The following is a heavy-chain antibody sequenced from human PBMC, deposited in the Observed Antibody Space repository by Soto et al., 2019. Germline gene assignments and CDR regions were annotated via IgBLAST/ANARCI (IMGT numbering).Heavy chain of an antibody. D-gene: IGHD2-21*02. CDR2: IWYDGSNK. Sequence: LRLSCAASGFTFSNYGMHWVRQAPGKGLEWVAFIWYDGSNKFYADSVKGRFTISRDNSKNTLYLQMNSLRAEDTAVYYCARDLAPYCGGDCKIDYWGQGTLVTVSS. CDR3: ARDLAPYCGGDCKIDY. CDR1: GFTFSNYG. J-gene: IGHJ4*02. V-gene: IGHV3-33*01.